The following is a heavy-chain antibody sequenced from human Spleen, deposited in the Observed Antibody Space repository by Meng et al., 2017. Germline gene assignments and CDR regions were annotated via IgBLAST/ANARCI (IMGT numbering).Heavy chain of an antibody. D-gene: IGHD5-24*01. CDR3: ARDGGDGYNHGFDY. V-gene: IGHV1-69*01. Sequence: QVPLGQLGAEVKKAGSSVKVSCKASGGTFSSYAISWVRQAPGQGLEWMGGIIPIFGTANYAQKFQGRVTITADESTSTAYMELSSLRSEDTAVYYCARDGGDGYNHGFDYWGQGTLVTVSS. CDR1: GGTFSSYA. J-gene: IGHJ4*02. CDR2: IIPIFGTA.